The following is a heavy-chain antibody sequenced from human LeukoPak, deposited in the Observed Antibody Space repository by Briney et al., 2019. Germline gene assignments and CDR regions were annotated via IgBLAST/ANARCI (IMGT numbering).Heavy chain of an antibody. CDR2: IYYTENT. D-gene: IGHD3-22*01. V-gene: IGHV4-59*01. Sequence: SETLSLTCTVSGGSINNYYWSWIRQPPGKGLEWIGYIYYTENTNYNPSLERRVTISVDRSKNQFSLKLNSVTAADTAVYYCARDGAQYDSLDYEGEYYYYFGMDVWGQGATVTVSS. CDR3: ARDGAQYDSLDYEGEYYYYFGMDV. J-gene: IGHJ6*02. CDR1: GGSINNYY.